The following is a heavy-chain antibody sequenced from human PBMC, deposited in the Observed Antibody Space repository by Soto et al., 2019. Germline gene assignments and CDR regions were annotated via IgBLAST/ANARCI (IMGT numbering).Heavy chain of an antibody. D-gene: IGHD3-10*01. CDR1: GFTFSSHA. CDR3: AKQGRFLWLGDVLYGIHFEY. Sequence: EVQLLDSGGGWVQPGGSLSLSCAASGFTFSSHAMSWVRQAPGKGLEWFSGIGVSGETPYYEDPVKGRFTISRDNSNNTVYLQMNSQRADDTAVYYCAKQGRFLWLGDVLYGIHFEYWCQGTLVSV. CDR2: IGVSGETP. V-gene: IGHV3-23*01. J-gene: IGHJ4*02.